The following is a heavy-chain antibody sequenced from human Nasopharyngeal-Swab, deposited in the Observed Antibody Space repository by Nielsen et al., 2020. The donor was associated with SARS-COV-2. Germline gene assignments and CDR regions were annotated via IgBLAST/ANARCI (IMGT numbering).Heavy chain of an antibody. D-gene: IGHD6-6*01. Sequence: SETLSLTCTVSGGSIVSHYWNWIPLSPGKGLEWIGYIYSTEITKYNPSLGSRVTMSGDTSKNQVYLKLKSLTAADTAVYYCARGPYSRSSLWVHWGQGTLVTVSS. CDR2: IYSTEIT. J-gene: IGHJ4*02. V-gene: IGHV4-59*11. CDR1: GGSIVSHY. CDR3: ARGPYSRSSLWVH.